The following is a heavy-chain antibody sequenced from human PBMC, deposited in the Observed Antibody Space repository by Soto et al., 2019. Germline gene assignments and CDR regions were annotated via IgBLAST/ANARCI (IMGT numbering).Heavy chain of an antibody. V-gene: IGHV4-4*02. Sequence: QVQLQESGPGLVKPSGTLSLTCAVSGGSISDNWWSWVRHPPGKGLEWIGEIYHSGTPNYHPSLMSRVTISLDKSESQISPSLSFWTAAYTAVVYFVRLVAGVRTRSFGYLGQGCLVSVSS. CDR1: GGSISDNW. CDR2: IYHSGTP. CDR3: VRLVAGVRTRSFGY. J-gene: IGHJ4*02. D-gene: IGHD2-15*01.